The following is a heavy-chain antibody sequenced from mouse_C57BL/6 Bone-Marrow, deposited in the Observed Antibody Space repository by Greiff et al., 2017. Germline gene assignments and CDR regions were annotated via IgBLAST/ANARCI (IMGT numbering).Heavy chain of an antibody. CDR1: EYEFPSHD. D-gene: IGHD5-1*01. V-gene: IGHV5-2*01. Sequence: EVKLMESGGGLVQPGESLKLSCESNEYEFPSHDMSWVRKTPEKRLELVAAINSDGGSTYYPDTMERRFIISRDNTKKTLYLQMSSLRSEDTALYYCAGQRSNYYAMDYWGQGTSVTVSS. CDR3: AGQRSNYYAMDY. J-gene: IGHJ4*01. CDR2: INSDGGST.